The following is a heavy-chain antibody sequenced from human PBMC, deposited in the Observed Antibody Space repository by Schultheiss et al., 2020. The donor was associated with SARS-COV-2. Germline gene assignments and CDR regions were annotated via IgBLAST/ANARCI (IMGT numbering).Heavy chain of an antibody. CDR1: GDSVSSNSAA. D-gene: IGHD2-2*01. CDR2: TYYRSKWYN. V-gene: IGHV6-1*01. Sequence: SETLSLTCAISGDSVSSNSAAWNWIRQSPSRGLEWLGRTYYRSKWYNDYAVSVKSRITINPDTSKNQFSLQLNSVTPEDTAVYYCARGYCSSTSCYRADAFDIWGQGTMVTVSS. CDR3: ARGYCSSTSCYRADAFDI. J-gene: IGHJ3*02.